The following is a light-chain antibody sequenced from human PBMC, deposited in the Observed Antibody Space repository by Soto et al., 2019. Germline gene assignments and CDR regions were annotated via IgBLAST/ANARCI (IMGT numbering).Light chain of an antibody. Sequence: DIQMTQSPSSLSASIGDRVTITCRASQTIITYLNWYHQKPGNAPKLLIHGASNLESGVPSRFSGSGSGTDFTLTISSLHPEDFATYYCQQSYSSPPEYTFGQGTKLEIK. J-gene: IGKJ2*01. CDR3: QQSYSSPPEYT. CDR1: QTIITY. V-gene: IGKV1-39*01. CDR2: GAS.